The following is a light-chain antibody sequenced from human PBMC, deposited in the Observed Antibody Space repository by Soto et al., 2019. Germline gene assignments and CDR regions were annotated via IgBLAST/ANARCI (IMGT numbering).Light chain of an antibody. CDR1: SSDTAGYNY. V-gene: IGLV2-14*01. CDR2: EVS. J-gene: IGLJ2*01. Sequence: QSVLTQPASVSGSPGQSITISCTGTSSDTAGYNYVSWYQQHPGKAPKLMIYEVSNRPSGVPDRFSGSKSGTSVSLAITGLRGEDEADYHCQSYDSSLTNAVFGGGTKLTVL. CDR3: QSYDSSLTNAV.